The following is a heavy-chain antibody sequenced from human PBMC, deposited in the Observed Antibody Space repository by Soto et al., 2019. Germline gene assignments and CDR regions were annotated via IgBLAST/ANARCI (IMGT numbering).Heavy chain of an antibody. V-gene: IGHV3-23*01. D-gene: IGHD3-9*01. CDR1: GFTFSSYA. J-gene: IGHJ4*02. CDR2: ISGSGGST. Sequence: EVQLLESGGGLVQPGGSLRLSCAASGFTFSSYAMSWVRQAPGKGLEWVSAISGSGGSTYYADSVKGRFTISRDNSKNTLYLQMNSLRAEDTGVYYCAKDEYYDILTGYQDYWGQGTLVTVSS. CDR3: AKDEYYDILTGYQDY.